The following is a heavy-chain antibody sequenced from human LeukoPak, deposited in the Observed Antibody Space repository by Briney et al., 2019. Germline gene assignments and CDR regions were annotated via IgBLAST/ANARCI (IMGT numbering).Heavy chain of an antibody. CDR2: IYHSGST. J-gene: IGHJ4*02. D-gene: IGHD3-10*01. V-gene: IGHV4-38-2*02. CDR1: GYSISSGYY. CDR3: ARSPGGEDFDY. Sequence: SETLSLTCTVSGYSISSGYYWGWIRQPPGKGLEWIGSIYHSGSTYYNPSLKSRVTISVDTSKNKFSLNLSSVTAADMAVYYCARSPGGEDFDYWGQGTLVTVSS.